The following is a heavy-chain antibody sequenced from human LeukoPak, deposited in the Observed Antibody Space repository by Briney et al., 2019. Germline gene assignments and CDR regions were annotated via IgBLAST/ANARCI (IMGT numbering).Heavy chain of an antibody. CDR1: GGTFSSYA. J-gene: IGHJ3*02. Sequence: SVKVSCKASGGTFSSYAISWVRQAPGQGLEWMGGIIPIFGTANYAQKFQGRVTITTDESTSTAYMELSSLRSEDTAVYYCARDQVGLGAYDAFDIWGQGTMVTVSS. D-gene: IGHD1-26*01. V-gene: IGHV1-69*05. CDR3: ARDQVGLGAYDAFDI. CDR2: IIPIFGTA.